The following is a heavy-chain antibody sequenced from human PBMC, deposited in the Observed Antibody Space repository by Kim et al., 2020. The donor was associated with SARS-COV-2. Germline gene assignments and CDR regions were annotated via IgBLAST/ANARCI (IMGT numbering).Heavy chain of an antibody. V-gene: IGHV3-53*01. CDR2: IYSGGST. CDR1: GFTVSSNY. Sequence: GGSLRLSCAASGFTVSSNYMSWVRQAPGKGLEWVSVIYSGGSTYYADSVKGRFTISRDNSKNTLYLQMNSLRAEDTAVYYCARVPSTSGGYYFDYWGQGTLVTVSS. J-gene: IGHJ4*02. CDR3: ARVPSTSGGYYFDY. D-gene: IGHD3-16*01.